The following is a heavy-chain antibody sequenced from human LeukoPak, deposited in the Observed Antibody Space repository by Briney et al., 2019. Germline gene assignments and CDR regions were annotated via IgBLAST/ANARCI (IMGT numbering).Heavy chain of an antibody. V-gene: IGHV1-18*01. Sequence: ASVKVSCKASGYTFTSYGISWGRQAPGQGLGWMGWISAYIGNTNYAQKLQGRITMTTDTSTSTAYRELRSLRSDDTAVYYCASHDSSGYYYVNWGQGTLVTVSS. CDR1: GYTFTSYG. CDR2: ISAYIGNT. D-gene: IGHD3-22*01. CDR3: ASHDSSGYYYVN. J-gene: IGHJ4*02.